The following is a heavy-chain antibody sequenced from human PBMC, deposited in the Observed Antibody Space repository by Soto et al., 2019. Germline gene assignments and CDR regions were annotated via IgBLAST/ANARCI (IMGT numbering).Heavy chain of an antibody. CDR2: IVPIYRTA. CDR3: ARDSGAKLRSS. J-gene: IGHJ4*02. V-gene: IGHV1-69*13. D-gene: IGHD6-19*01. CDR1: GGTFSSYR. Sequence: SVKVSCKASGGTFSSYRFNWVRQARGQGLEWLGGIVPIYRTADYAQKFQGRVTITADESTRTVYLELSSLKSQDTALYYCARDSGAKLRSSWGQGTLVTVSS.